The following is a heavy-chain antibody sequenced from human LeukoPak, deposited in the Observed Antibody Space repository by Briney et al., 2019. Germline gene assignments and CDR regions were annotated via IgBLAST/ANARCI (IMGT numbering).Heavy chain of an antibody. D-gene: IGHD3-10*01. CDR1: GYTFTGYY. Sequence: ASVTVSCTASGYTFTGYYMHWVRQAPGQGLEWMGWINPNSGGTNYAQEFQGWVTMTRDTSISTAYMELSRLRSDDTAVYYCARGYTMVRGVIPYYYGMDVWGKGTTVTVSS. J-gene: IGHJ6*04. CDR3: ARGYTMVRGVIPYYYGMDV. V-gene: IGHV1-2*04. CDR2: INPNSGGT.